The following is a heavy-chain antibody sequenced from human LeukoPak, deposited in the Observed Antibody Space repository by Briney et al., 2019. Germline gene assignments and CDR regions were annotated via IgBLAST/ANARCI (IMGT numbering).Heavy chain of an antibody. CDR3: ARGASAEFWSGCTTHFDY. Sequence: ASVKVSCKASGYNFAAHYIHWVRQAPGQGLEWMGWISPNSGDTNYAQKFQGWVTLTRDTSISTASLELSRLKTEHTAVYYCARGASAEFWSGCTTHFDYWGQGTPVTVSS. CDR2: ISPNSGDT. J-gene: IGHJ4*02. D-gene: IGHD3-3*01. V-gene: IGHV1-2*04. CDR1: GYNFAAHY.